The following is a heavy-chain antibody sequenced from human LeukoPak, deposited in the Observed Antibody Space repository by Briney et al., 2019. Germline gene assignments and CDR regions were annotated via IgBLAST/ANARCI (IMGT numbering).Heavy chain of an antibody. J-gene: IGHJ3*01. D-gene: IGHD6-19*01. CDR1: GGSISSYY. CDR2: IYYSGST. CDR3: ARRVAGPNDAFHV. Sequence: PSETLSLTCTVSGGSISSYYWSWIRQPPGKGLEWIGYIYYSGSTNYNPSLKSRVTISVDTSKNQFSLNMSSVTAADTAVYYCARRVAGPNDAFHVWGQGTMVTVSS. V-gene: IGHV4-59*12.